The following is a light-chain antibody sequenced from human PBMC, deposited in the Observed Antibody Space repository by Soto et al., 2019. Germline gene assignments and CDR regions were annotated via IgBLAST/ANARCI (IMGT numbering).Light chain of an antibody. J-gene: IGKJ4*01. CDR2: AAS. V-gene: IGKV1-39*01. Sequence: DIQMTQSPTTLSASIGDRVTITCRASESIRTWLAWYQHKPGKAPKFLIYAASSLQSGVPSRFSGSGSGTDFTLTISSLQPEDFATYYCQQSYSTPLTFGGGTKVDIK. CDR1: ESIRTW. CDR3: QQSYSTPLT.